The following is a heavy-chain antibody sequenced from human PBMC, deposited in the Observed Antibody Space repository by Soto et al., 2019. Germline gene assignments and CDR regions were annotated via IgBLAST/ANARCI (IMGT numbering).Heavy chain of an antibody. J-gene: IGHJ1*01. CDR1: GYTFTNYG. V-gene: IGHV1-18*01. D-gene: IGHD6-13*01. CDR2: ISGYNGNT. CDR3: ARGGSSGSAEYYPH. Sequence: QVQLVQSGAEVKKPGASVKVSCKASGYTFTNYGISWVRQAPGQGPEWMGWISGYNGNTNYAQTLQGRVTMTTGTSTSTADLARRSLGTADTAVYYGARGGSSGSAEYYPHRGQGTLVIVSS.